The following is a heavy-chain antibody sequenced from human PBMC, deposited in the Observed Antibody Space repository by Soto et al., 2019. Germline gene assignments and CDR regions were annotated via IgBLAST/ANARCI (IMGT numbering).Heavy chain of an antibody. CDR3: VRLIGNSWLDS. CDR1: GGSISSYY. CDR2: IYYSGST. V-gene: IGHV4-59*08. Sequence: SETLSLTCTVSGGSISSYYWSWIRQPPGKGLEWIGYIYYSGSTNYNPSLKSRVTISVNTSKNQFSLHLSSVTPDDTAVYYCVRLIGNSWLDSWGQGTLVTVSS. J-gene: IGHJ5*01.